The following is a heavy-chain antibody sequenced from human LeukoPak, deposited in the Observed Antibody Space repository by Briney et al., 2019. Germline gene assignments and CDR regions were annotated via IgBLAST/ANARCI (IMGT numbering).Heavy chain of an antibody. CDR1: GGSISSGGYY. V-gene: IGHV4-31*03. D-gene: IGHD6-13*01. J-gene: IGHJ4*02. Sequence: SETLSLTCTVSGGSISSGGYYWSWIRQHPGKGLEWIGYIYYSGSTYYNPSLKSRVTISVDTSKNQFSLKLSSVTAADTAVYYCARVGYSSSWYPTTWPPFDYWGQGTLVTVSS. CDR2: IYYSGST. CDR3: ARVGYSSSWYPTTWPPFDY.